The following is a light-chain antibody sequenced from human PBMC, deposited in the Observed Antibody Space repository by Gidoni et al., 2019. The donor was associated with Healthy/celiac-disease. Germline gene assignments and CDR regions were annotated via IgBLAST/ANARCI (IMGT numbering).Light chain of an antibody. CDR3: QQRSNWPPGGS. Sequence: DIVLTQSPATLSLSPGARATLSCRASQSVSSYLAWAQQKPGKAPRLLIYDASNRATGIPARFSGSGSGTDFTLTISSLEPEDFAVYYCQQRSNWPPGGSFGPGTKVDIK. J-gene: IGKJ3*01. CDR1: QSVSSY. V-gene: IGKV3-11*01. CDR2: DAS.